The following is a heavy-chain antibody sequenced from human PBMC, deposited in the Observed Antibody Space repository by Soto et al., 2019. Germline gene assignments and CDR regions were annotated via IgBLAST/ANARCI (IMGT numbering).Heavy chain of an antibody. V-gene: IGHV4-39*07. Sequence: SETLSLTCTVSSGSISVTNVFWGWVRQPPGKGLEWIGNVDYSGTAYFSPSLATRVTFHVDTSKNQFSLTLYSVTAEDTGAYYCAQALRDTSMGGLWGQGTLVTVSS. D-gene: IGHD5-18*01. CDR1: SGSISVTNVF. CDR2: VDYSGTA. J-gene: IGHJ4*02. CDR3: AQALRDTSMGGL.